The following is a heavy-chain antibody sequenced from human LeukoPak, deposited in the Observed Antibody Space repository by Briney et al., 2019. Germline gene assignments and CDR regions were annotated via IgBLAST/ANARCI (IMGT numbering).Heavy chain of an antibody. J-gene: IGHJ3*02. CDR2: ISYDGSNK. D-gene: IGHD6-19*01. CDR3: AKGGWYDAFDI. CDR1: GFTFSSYG. V-gene: IGHV3-30*18. Sequence: PGGSLRLSCAASGFTFSSYGMHWVRQAPGKGLEWVAVISYDGSNKYYADSVKGRFTISRDNSKNTLYLQMNSLRPEDTAVYYCAKGGWYDAFDIWGQGTMVTVSS.